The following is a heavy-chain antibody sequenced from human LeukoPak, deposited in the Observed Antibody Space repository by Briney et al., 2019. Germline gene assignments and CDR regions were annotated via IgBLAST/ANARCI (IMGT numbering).Heavy chain of an antibody. D-gene: IGHD3-10*01. CDR3: AKSMVQGALSSSDY. Sequence: PGGSLRLSCAASGFNFSSHDINWIRQTPQKSQQRASPTSSSGANKYYADSLKSRLTIPRHNPSNTLYLQMNSLTAEDTAVYYCAKSMVQGALSSSDYWGQGTLVTVSS. J-gene: IGHJ4*02. CDR1: GFNFSSHD. V-gene: IGHV3-23*01. CDR2: TSSSGANK.